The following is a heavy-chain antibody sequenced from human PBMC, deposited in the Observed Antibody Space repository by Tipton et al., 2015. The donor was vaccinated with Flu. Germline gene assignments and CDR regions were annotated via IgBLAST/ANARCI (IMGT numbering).Heavy chain of an antibody. D-gene: IGHD4-11*01. CDR1: GDSIRNDYF. CDR3: ARRDYSNYVSDAKNWFHS. V-gene: IGHV4-38-2*01. Sequence: TLSLTCVVSGDSIRNDYFWGWIRQPPGKGLEWIATIHRSRSTKYNPSLKSRLTLSLDTSRIQFSLRLTSVTAADTAVYYCARRDYSNYVSDAKNWFHSWGRGTLVTVSS. CDR2: IHRSRST. J-gene: IGHJ5*01.